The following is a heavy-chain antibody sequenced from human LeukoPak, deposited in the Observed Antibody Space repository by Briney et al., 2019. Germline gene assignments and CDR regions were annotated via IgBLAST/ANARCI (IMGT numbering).Heavy chain of an antibody. CDR3: ARVPGYCSGGSCYPYYYYGMDV. Sequence: KPSETLSLTCTVSGGSISSGGYYWSWIRQHPGKGLEWIGYIYYSGSTYYNPSLKSRVTISVDTSKNQFSLKLSSVTAADTAVYYCARVPGYCSGGSCYPYYYYGMDVWGQGTTVTVSS. CDR1: GGSISSGGYY. D-gene: IGHD2-15*01. V-gene: IGHV4-31*03. CDR2: IYYSGST. J-gene: IGHJ6*02.